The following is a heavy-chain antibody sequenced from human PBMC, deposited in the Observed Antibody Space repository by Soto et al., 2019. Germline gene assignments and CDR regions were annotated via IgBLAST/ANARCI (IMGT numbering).Heavy chain of an antibody. CDR3: ARGCLSVYIIDH. CDR2: INPNSGAT. V-gene: IGHV1-2*02. J-gene: IGHJ4*02. CDR1: GYTFTGYY. D-gene: IGHD4-4*01. Sequence: ASVKVSCKPSGYTFTGYYIHWVRQAPGQGLEWMGWINPNSGATNYALKFQGRVTMTRDTSISAAYMELNSLTSDDTAVYYCARGCLSVYIIDHWGKGTLVTVSS.